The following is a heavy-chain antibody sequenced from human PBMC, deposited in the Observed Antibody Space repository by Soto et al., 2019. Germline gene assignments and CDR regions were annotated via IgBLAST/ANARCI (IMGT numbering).Heavy chain of an antibody. CDR1: GFTFSNVW. CDR2: IKSKTFGGTT. D-gene: IGHD3-10*01. Sequence: EVQLVESGGGLVKPGGSLRLSCAASGFTFSNVWMSWVRQAPGKGLEWVGRIKSKTFGGTTDYVAPVKGRFTISRDDSKNTLYLQMNSLNPEDTAVYYCTSLGALDYWGQGTLVTVPS. CDR3: TSLGALDY. V-gene: IGHV3-15*01. J-gene: IGHJ4*02.